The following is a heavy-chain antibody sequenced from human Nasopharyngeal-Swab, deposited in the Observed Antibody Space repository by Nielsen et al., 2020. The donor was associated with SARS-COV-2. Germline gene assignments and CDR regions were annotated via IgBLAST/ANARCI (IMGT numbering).Heavy chain of an antibody. CDR1: GGSVSSGSYY. J-gene: IGHJ5*02. CDR3: ARHKSWNWGPVWFDP. V-gene: IGHV4-61*01. Sequence: SETLSLTCTVSGGSVSSGSYYWSWIRQPPGKGLEWIGYIYYSGSTNYNPSLKSRVTISVDTSKNQFSLKLSSVTAADTAVYYCARHKSWNWGPVWFDPWGQGTLVTVSS. CDR2: IYYSGST. D-gene: IGHD7-27*01.